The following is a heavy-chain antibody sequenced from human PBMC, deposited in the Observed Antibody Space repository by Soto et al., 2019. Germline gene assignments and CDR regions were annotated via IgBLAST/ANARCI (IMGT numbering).Heavy chain of an antibody. Sequence: PGGSVRLPCSAPGIKFSDYYMSWVRHAPGKARDWVSYINGGGGAVHYADSVGGGFTIYRENAKNSLYLQMNSLRAEETAVYYCAADPTMRGYFRFDPWGQGTLVTVSS. D-gene: IGHD2-15*01. CDR1: GIKFSDYY. V-gene: IGHV3-11*01. CDR2: INGGGGAV. J-gene: IGHJ5*02. CDR3: AADPTMRGYFRFDP.